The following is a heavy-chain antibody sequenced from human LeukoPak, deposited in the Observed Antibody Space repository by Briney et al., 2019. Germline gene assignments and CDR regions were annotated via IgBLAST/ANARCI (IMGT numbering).Heavy chain of an antibody. CDR2: IYYSGST. D-gene: IGHD6-6*01. J-gene: IGHJ4*02. CDR1: GGSISSGGYY. V-gene: IGHV4-31*03. CDR3: ARRSIAPSSSYYFDY. Sequence: SETLSLTCTVSGGSISSGGYYWSWLRQHPGKGLEWIGYIYYSGSTYYNPSLKSRVTISVDTSKNQFSLKLSSVTAADTAVYYCARRSIAPSSSYYFDYWSQGTLVTVSS.